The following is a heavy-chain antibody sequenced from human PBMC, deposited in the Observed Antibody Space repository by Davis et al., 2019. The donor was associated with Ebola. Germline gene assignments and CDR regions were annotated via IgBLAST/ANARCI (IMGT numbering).Heavy chain of an antibody. D-gene: IGHD1-26*01. J-gene: IGHJ4*02. CDR3: VKGIVGTAKVY. CDR2: ISGSGGST. Sequence: PGGSLRLSCAASGFTFSSYAMSWVRQAPGKGLEWVSAISGSGGSTYYADSVKGRFTISRDNSKNILYLQMSSLRTEDTAVYYCVKGIVGTAKVYWGQGTLVTVSS. CDR1: GFTFSSYA. V-gene: IGHV3-23*01.